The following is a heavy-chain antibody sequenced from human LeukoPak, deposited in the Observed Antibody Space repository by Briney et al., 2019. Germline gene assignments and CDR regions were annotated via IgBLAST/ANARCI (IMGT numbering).Heavy chain of an antibody. V-gene: IGHV3-30*02. CDR2: IRSDGSNK. Sequence: GGSLGLSCAGSGFSFSSYGMHWVRQAPGKGLEWMAFIRSDGSNKYYADSVKGRFTISRDNSKNTLYLQMNSLRAEDTAVYYCAKGPRRWREQTFIDYWGQGTLVTVSS. D-gene: IGHD1-26*01. CDR1: GFSFSSYG. J-gene: IGHJ4*02. CDR3: AKGPRRWREQTFIDY.